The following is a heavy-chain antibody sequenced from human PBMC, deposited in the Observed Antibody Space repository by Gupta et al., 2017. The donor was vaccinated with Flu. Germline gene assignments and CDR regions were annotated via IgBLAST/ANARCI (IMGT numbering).Heavy chain of an antibody. V-gene: IGHV3-49*04. CDR2: IRSKDYGGTT. CDR1: GFTFGDYA. J-gene: IGHJ3*02. Sequence: EVQLVESGGGLVQPGRSLRLSCTASGFTFGDYAMSWVRQAPGKGLEWVGFIRSKDYGGTTEYAASVKGRFTISRDDSKDIAYLQMNSLKTEDTAVYYCTRDLYFDGFDIWGRGTMVTVSS. CDR3: TRDLYFDGFDI. D-gene: IGHD2-8*01.